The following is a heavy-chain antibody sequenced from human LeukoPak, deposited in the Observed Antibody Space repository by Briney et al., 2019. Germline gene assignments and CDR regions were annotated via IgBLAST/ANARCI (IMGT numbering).Heavy chain of an antibody. CDR2: IYYSGST. CDR1: GGSISSYY. CDR3: ARHTYYYYGMDV. V-gene: IGHV4-59*08. Sequence: SETLSLTCTVSGGSISSYYWSWIRQPPGKGLEWIGYIYYSGSTNYNPSLKNRVTISVDTSKNQFSLKLSSVTAADTAVYYCARHTYYYYGMDVWGQGTTVTVSS. J-gene: IGHJ6*02.